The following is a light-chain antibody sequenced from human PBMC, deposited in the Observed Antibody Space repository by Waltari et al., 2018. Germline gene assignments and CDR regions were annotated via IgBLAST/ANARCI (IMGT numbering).Light chain of an antibody. CDR1: PSVSRF. V-gene: IGKV3-20*01. CDR3: QKYDRLPAT. J-gene: IGKJ1*01. CDR2: GAS. Sequence: DIVLTQSPGTLSLSPGERGTLSCRASPSVSRFLAWYQQKPGQAPRLLIYGASTRATGIPDRFSGSGSGTDFSLTISRLEPEDFAVYYCQKYDRLPATFGQGTKVEIK.